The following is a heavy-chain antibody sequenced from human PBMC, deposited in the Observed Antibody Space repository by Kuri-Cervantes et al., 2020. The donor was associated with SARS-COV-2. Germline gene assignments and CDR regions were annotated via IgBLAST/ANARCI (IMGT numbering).Heavy chain of an antibody. CDR1: GFTFSSYS. CDR3: ARQNWGFDWFDP. J-gene: IGHJ5*02. CDR2: ISSSSYI. Sequence: GGSLRLSCAASGFTFSSYSMNWVRQAPGKGLEWVSSISSSSYIYYADSVKGRFTISRDNAKNSLYLQMNSLRAEDTAVYYCARQNWGFDWFDPWGQGTLVTVSS. D-gene: IGHD7-27*01. V-gene: IGHV3-21*01.